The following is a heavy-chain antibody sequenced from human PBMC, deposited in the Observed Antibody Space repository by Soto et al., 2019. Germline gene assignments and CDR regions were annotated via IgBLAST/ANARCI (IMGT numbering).Heavy chain of an antibody. J-gene: IGHJ2*01. V-gene: IGHV1-69*01. Sequence: QVQLVQSGAEVKKPGSSVKVSCKASGGTFSSYAVSWVRQAPGQGLEWMGGIIPIFGTSNYAQKFQGRVTITADESTSTAYMELSSLRSEDTAVYYCAREMATAAGTGYFDLWGRGTLVTVSS. D-gene: IGHD6-13*01. CDR2: IIPIFGTS. CDR3: AREMATAAGTGYFDL. CDR1: GGTFSSYA.